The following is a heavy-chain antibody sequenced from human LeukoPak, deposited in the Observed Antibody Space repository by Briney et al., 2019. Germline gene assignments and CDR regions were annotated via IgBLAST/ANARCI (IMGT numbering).Heavy chain of an antibody. Sequence: SVKVSFKASGGTFSSYATSWVRQAPGQGLEWMGRIIPILGIANYAQKFQGRVTITADKSTSTAYMELSSLRSEDTAVYYCARDDRAAAGKNWFDPWGQGTLVTVSS. CDR1: GGTFSSYA. CDR2: IIPILGIA. D-gene: IGHD6-13*01. CDR3: ARDDRAAAGKNWFDP. V-gene: IGHV1-69*04. J-gene: IGHJ5*02.